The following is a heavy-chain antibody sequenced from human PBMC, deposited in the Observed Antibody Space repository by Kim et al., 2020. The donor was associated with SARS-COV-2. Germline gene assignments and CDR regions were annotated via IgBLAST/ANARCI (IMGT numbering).Heavy chain of an antibody. CDR3: ARAEAWLLTYYFDY. Sequence: SETLSLTCTVSGGSISSYYWSWIRQPPGKGLEWIGYIYYSGSTNYNPSLKSRVTISVDTSKNQFSLKLSSVTAADTAVYYCARAEAWLLTYYFDYWGQGTLVTVSS. CDR1: GGSISSYY. CDR2: IYYSGST. J-gene: IGHJ4*02. V-gene: IGHV4-59*13. D-gene: IGHD3-22*01.